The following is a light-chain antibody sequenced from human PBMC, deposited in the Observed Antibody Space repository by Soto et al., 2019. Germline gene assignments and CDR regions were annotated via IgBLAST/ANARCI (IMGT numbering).Light chain of an antibody. Sequence: QSALTQPASVSGSPGQSITISCTGTSTDVGTYNYVSWYQQHPGKAPKIMIYEVGHRPSGVSNRFSGSKSGYTAPLTISGLPAEDAADYYCSSYTSSSTLVFGTGTKLTVL. V-gene: IGLV2-14*01. CDR1: STDVGTYNY. J-gene: IGLJ1*01. CDR3: SSYTSSSTLV. CDR2: EVG.